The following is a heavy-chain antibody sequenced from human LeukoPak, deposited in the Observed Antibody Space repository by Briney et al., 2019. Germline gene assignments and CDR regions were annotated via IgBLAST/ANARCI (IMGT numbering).Heavy chain of an antibody. Sequence: GGSLRLSCAASGLTFSSYAMSWARQAPGKGLEWVSAISGSGSDTEYADSVKGRFTIYRDNSKTTLYLQMSSLRVEDTAVYYCAKCSASCYANAFDIWGQGTMVTVSS. CDR1: GLTFSSYA. CDR3: AKCSASCYANAFDI. D-gene: IGHD2-2*01. J-gene: IGHJ3*02. CDR2: ISGSGSDT. V-gene: IGHV3-23*01.